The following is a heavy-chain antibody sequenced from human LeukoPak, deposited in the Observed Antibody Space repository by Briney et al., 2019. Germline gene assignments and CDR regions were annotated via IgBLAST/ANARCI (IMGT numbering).Heavy chain of an antibody. Sequence: QSGGSLRLSCAASGFTFSSYGMHWVRQAPGKGLEWVAVIWYGGSNKYYADSVKGRFTISRDNSKNTLYLQMNSLRAEDTAVYYCARDLLGGGLDYWGQGTLVTVSS. CDR2: IWYGGSNK. CDR1: GFTFSSYG. D-gene: IGHD4-23*01. CDR3: ARDLLGGGLDY. J-gene: IGHJ4*02. V-gene: IGHV3-33*08.